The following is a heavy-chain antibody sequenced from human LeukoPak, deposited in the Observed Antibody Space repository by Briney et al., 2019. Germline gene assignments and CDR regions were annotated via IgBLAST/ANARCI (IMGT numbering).Heavy chain of an antibody. J-gene: IGHJ4*02. CDR2: ISPDGGNT. Sequence: GGSLRLSCSASGFTFSSYAMHWVRQAPGKGLEYVSAISPDGGNTYYADSVKGRFSISRDNSKNTLYPQMSSLRPEDTAVYYCVPKGTEGDWGQGTLVTVSS. CDR3: VPKGTEGD. CDR1: GFTFSSYA. V-gene: IGHV3-64D*06.